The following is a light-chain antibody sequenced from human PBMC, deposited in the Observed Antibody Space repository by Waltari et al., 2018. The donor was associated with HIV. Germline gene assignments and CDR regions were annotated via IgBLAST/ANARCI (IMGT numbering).Light chain of an antibody. CDR1: NIGSQS. Sequence: SYVMTQPSSVSVAPGETATISCGANNIGSQSVHWYQQKPGQAPVLVIIDDSDRPSAIPERFAGSNSGNTATLTISGVEAGDEADYYCQVWDSSSDHPAFGGGTKLTVL. V-gene: IGLV3-21*01. CDR2: DDS. CDR3: QVWDSSSDHPA. J-gene: IGLJ3*02.